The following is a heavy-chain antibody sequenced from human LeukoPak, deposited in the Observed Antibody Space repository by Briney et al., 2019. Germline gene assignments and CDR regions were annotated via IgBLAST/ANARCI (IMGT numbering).Heavy chain of an antibody. Sequence: PGGSLRLSCAASGFTFSNYWMHWVRQAPGKGLVWVSRINSDGRSTNYADSVKGRFTISRDNAKNSLYLQMNSLRAEDTALYYCAKDFHRLGEFDAFDIWGQGTMVTVSS. CDR2: INSDGRST. J-gene: IGHJ3*02. CDR1: GFTFSNYW. D-gene: IGHD3-16*01. V-gene: IGHV3-74*01. CDR3: AKDFHRLGEFDAFDI.